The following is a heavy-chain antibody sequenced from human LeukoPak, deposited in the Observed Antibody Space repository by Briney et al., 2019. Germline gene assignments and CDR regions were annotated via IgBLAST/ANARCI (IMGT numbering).Heavy chain of an antibody. CDR2: IYDSGST. D-gene: IGHD3-10*01. CDR1: GGSISSGDYY. J-gene: IGHJ5*02. CDR3: ARGRITMVRGVKGGFDP. Sequence: PSQTLSLTCTVSGGSISSGDYYWSWIRQPPGKGLEWIGYIYDSGSTFHYNPSLKSRVNISVDTSKNQFSLKLSSVTAADTAVYYCARGRITMVRGVKGGFDPWGQGTLVTVSS. V-gene: IGHV4-30-4*08.